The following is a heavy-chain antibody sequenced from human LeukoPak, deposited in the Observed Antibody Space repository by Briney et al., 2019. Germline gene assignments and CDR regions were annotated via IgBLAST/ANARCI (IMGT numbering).Heavy chain of an antibody. Sequence: ASVKVSCKASGYTFTGYYMHWVRQAPGQGLEWMGRINPSSGGTNYAQKFQGRVTMTRDTSISTAYMELSRLRSDDTAVYYCARDLTVTTRYDYWGQGTLVTVSS. CDR2: INPSSGGT. V-gene: IGHV1-2*06. J-gene: IGHJ4*02. CDR1: GYTFTGYY. D-gene: IGHD4-17*01. CDR3: ARDLTVTTRYDY.